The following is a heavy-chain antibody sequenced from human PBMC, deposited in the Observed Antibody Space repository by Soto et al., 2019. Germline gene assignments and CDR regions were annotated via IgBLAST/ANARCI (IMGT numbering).Heavy chain of an antibody. CDR2: IYYSGST. CDR1: VGSISSGDYY. V-gene: IGHV4-30-4*01. J-gene: IGHJ3*02. Sequence: SETLALTCTVSVGSISSGDYYWSWIRQPPGKGLEWIGYIYYSGSTYYNPSLKSRVTISVDTSKNQFSLKLSSVTAADTAVYYCARYYYDSSGYPADAFDIWGQGTMVTVSS. D-gene: IGHD3-22*01. CDR3: ARYYYDSSGYPADAFDI.